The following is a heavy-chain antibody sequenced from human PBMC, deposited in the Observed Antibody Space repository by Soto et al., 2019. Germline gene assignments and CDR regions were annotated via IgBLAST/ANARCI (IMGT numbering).Heavy chain of an antibody. CDR1: GLTFSSYA. CDR2: ISGSGGST. V-gene: IGHV3-23*01. J-gene: IGHJ6*03. Sequence: EVQLLESGGGLVQPGGSLRLSCGASGLTFSSYAMSWVRQAPGKGLEWVSAISGSGGSTYYADSVKGRFTISRDNSKNTLYLQMNSLRAEDTAVYYCAKVVSSGYRTNRYMDVWGKGTTITVSS. CDR3: AKVVSSGYRTNRYMDV. D-gene: IGHD6-13*01.